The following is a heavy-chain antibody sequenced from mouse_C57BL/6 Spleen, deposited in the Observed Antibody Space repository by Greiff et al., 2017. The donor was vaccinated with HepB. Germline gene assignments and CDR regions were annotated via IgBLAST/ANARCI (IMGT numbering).Heavy chain of an antibody. Sequence: VQLKESGPELVKPGDSVKISCKASGYSFTGYFMNWVMQSHGKSLEWIGRINPYNGDTFYNQKFKGKATLTVDKSSSTAHMELRSLTSEDSAVYYCARRNYYDYDGGFAYGGQGTLVTVSA. V-gene: IGHV1-20*01. CDR2: INPYNGDT. CDR3: ARRNYYDYDGGFAY. D-gene: IGHD2-4*01. CDR1: GYSFTGYF. J-gene: IGHJ3*01.